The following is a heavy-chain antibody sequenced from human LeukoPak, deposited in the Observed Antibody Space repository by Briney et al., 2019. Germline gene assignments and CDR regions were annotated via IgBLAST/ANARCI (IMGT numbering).Heavy chain of an antibody. CDR1: GYTFTSYG. CDR2: ISAYNGNT. D-gene: IGHD3-22*01. CDR3: ARDHTYYYDSSGYYSRFDY. J-gene: IGHJ4*02. V-gene: IGHV1-18*01. Sequence: GASVKVSCKASGYTFTSYGISWARQAPGQGLEWMGWISAYNGNTNYAQKLQGRVTMTTDTSTSTAYMELRSLRSDDTAVYYCARDHTYYYDSSGYYSRFDYWGQGTLVTVSS.